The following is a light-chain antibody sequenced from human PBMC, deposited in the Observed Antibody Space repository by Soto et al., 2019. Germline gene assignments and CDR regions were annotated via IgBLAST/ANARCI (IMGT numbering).Light chain of an antibody. Sequence: EIVMTQSPATLSVSPGERATLSCRASQSVSSNLAWYQQKPGQAPRLLIYGASTRATGIPARFSGSGSGTEFTLTISSLQSEDFATYYCQQSYRTPRTFGQGTKLEIE. J-gene: IGKJ2*01. CDR2: GAS. V-gene: IGKV3-15*01. CDR1: QSVSSN. CDR3: QQSYRTPRT.